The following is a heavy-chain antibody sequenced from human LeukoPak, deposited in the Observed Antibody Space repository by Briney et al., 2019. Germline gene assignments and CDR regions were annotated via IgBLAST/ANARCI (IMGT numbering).Heavy chain of an antibody. CDR3: ARDCLGSRLGAFDI. Sequence: PGGSLRLSCAASGFTFSASWMYWVRQAPGKGLEWVSSISSISSYIYYADSVKGRFTISRDNAKNSLYLQMNSLRAEDTAVYYCARDCLGSRLGAFDIWGQGTMVTVSS. V-gene: IGHV3-21*01. CDR2: ISSISSYI. CDR1: GFTFSASW. J-gene: IGHJ3*02. D-gene: IGHD6-19*01.